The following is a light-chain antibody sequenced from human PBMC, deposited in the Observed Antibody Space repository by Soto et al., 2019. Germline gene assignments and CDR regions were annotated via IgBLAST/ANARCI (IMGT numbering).Light chain of an antibody. CDR1: QRLVHSDGNTY. V-gene: IGKV2-24*01. Sequence: DIVLTQTPLSSPVTVGQPASISCRSSQRLVHSDGNTYLSWLQQRPGQTPRLLIYQISNRFSGVPDRFTGSGAGADFTLKISRVEAEDVGTYYCMQATQLPLTFGGGTKVKIK. J-gene: IGKJ4*01. CDR3: MQATQLPLT. CDR2: QIS.